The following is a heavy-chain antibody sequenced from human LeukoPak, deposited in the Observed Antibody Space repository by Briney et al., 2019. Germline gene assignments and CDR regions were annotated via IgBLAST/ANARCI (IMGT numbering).Heavy chain of an antibody. D-gene: IGHD6-19*01. J-gene: IGHJ4*02. Sequence: VASVKVSCKASGGTFSSYAISWVRQAPGQGLEWMGGIIPIFGTANYAQKFQGRVTITTDESTSTAYMELSSLRSEDTAVYYCARSRIPRIAVAGTDLWGQGTLVTVSS. CDR1: GGTFSSYA. CDR2: IIPIFGTA. V-gene: IGHV1-69*05. CDR3: ARSRIPRIAVAGTDL.